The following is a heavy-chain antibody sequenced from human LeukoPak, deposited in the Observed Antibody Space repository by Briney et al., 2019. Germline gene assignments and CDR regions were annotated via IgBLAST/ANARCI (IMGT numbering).Heavy chain of an antibody. J-gene: IGHJ4*02. CDR2: INPNSGGT. D-gene: IGHD3-3*01. Sequence: GASVKVSCKASGYTFTGYYMHWVRQAPGQGLEWMGWINPNSGGTNYAQKFQGRVTMTRDTSISTAYMELSRLRSHDTAVYYCARGGYYDFWSGYFTFDYWGQGTLVTVCS. CDR3: ARGGYYDFWSGYFTFDY. CDR1: GYTFTGYY. V-gene: IGHV1-2*02.